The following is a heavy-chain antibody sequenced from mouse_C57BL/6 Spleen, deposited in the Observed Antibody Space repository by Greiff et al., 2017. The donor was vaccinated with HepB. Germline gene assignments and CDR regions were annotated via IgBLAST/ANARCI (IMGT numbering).Heavy chain of an antibody. V-gene: IGHV5-9-1*02. CDR1: GFTFSSYA. Sequence: EVKVVESGEGLVKPGGSLKLSCAASGFTFSSYAMSWVRQTPEKRLEWVAYISSGGDYIYYADTVKGRFTISRDNARNTLYLQMSSLKSEDTAMYYCTRDGGSSPFDYWGQGTTLTVSS. CDR2: ISSGGDYI. CDR3: TRDGGSSPFDY. J-gene: IGHJ2*01. D-gene: IGHD1-1*01.